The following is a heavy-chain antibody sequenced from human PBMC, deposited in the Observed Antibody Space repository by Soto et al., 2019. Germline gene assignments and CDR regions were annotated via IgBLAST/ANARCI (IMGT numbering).Heavy chain of an antibody. Sequence: PSETLSLTCAVSGDSIISIYHWAWIRQPPGKGLEWVASIYHTGTTYYNPSLKSRVTMSVDTSKNHFSLNLSSVTAADTAVYYCAREAGPDRWFDPWGQGTLVTVSS. CDR2: IYHTGTT. J-gene: IGHJ5*02. V-gene: IGHV4-38-2*01. D-gene: IGHD6-19*01. CDR3: AREAGPDRWFDP. CDR1: GDSIISIYH.